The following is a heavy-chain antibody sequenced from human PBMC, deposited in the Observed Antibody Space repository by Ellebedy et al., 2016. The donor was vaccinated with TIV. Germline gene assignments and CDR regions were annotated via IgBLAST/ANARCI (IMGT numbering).Heavy chain of an antibody. V-gene: IGHV4-59*01. D-gene: IGHD2-8*02. CDR3: ARVSLLGRLTYWFDP. J-gene: IGHJ5*02. CDR2: FYYGGST. CDR1: GDSNKSYY. Sequence: SETLSLXXTVSGDSNKSYYWSWIRQPPGKGLEWIGYFYYGGSTNYNPSLNYNPSLKSRVTISVDTSKNLCSLNLSSVTAADTAVYYCARVSLLGRLTYWFDPWGQGTLVTVSS.